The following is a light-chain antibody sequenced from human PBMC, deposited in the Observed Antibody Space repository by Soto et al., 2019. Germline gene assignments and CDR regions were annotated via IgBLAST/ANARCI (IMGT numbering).Light chain of an antibody. CDR2: NNN. J-gene: IGLJ2*01. CDR1: SSNIGSNT. CDR3: AVWDDSLDGVV. V-gene: IGLV1-44*01. Sequence: QSVLTQPPSASGTPGQRVTISSSGSSSNIGSNTVTWYQQLPGTAPKLLIYNNNQRPSGVPDRFSGSKSGTSASLAISGLQSEDEADYYCAVWDDSLDGVVFGGGTKVTVL.